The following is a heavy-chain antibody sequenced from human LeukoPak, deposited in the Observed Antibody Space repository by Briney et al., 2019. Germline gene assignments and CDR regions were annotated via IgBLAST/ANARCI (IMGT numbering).Heavy chain of an antibody. CDR3: ARDPHQYSIAVAGMED. V-gene: IGHV3-21*01. J-gene: IGHJ4*02. CDR1: GFTFSSYS. CDR2: ISSSSSYI. D-gene: IGHD6-19*01. Sequence: PGGSLRLSCAASGFTFSSYSMNWVRQAPGKGLEWVSSISSSSSYIYYADSVKGRFTISRDNAKNSLYLQMNSLRAEDTAVYYCARDPHQYSIAVAGMEDWGQGTLVTVSS.